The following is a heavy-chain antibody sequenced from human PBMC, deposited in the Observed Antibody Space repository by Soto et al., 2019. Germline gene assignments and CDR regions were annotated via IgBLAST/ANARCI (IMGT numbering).Heavy chain of an antibody. J-gene: IGHJ4*02. D-gene: IGHD1-26*01. CDR1: GYTFTAYY. V-gene: IGHV1-2*02. CDR2: ISPNTGGT. Sequence: ASVKVSCKASGYTFTAYYIHWVRQAPGQGLEWMGWISPNTGGTNYAQKSQGRVTMTRDTSISTAYMELSSLRSDDTAIYYCTRSGEAGATSCWGQGTLVTVSS. CDR3: TRSGEAGATSC.